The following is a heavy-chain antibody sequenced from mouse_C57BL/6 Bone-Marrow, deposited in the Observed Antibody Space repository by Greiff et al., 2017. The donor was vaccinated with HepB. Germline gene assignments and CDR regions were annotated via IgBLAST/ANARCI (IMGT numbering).Heavy chain of an antibody. D-gene: IGHD1-1*01. CDR1: GYTFTSYG. CDR2: IYPRSGNT. J-gene: IGHJ2*01. CDR3: ARFSTVVATGRYYFDY. V-gene: IGHV1-81*01. Sequence: QVQLQQSGAELARPGASVKLSCKASGYTFTSYGISWVKQRTGQGLEWIGEIYPRSGNTYYNEKFKGKATLTADKSSSTAYMELRSLTSEDSAVYFCARFSTVVATGRYYFDYWGQGTTLTVSS.